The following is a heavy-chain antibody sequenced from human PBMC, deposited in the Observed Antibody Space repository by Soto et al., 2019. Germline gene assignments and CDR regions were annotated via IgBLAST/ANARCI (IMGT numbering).Heavy chain of an antibody. J-gene: IGHJ4*02. V-gene: IGHV4-59*01. CDR2: IYYSGST. D-gene: IGHD3-3*01. Sequence: SETLCLTCTASGGSISSYYWSWIRQPPGKGLEWIGYIYYSGSTNYNPSLKSRVTISVDTSKNQFSLKLSSVTAAATAAPYCARAAPITLSSGGLVYWGEGTLVRVSS. CDR3: ARAAPITLSSGGLVY. CDR1: GGSISSYY.